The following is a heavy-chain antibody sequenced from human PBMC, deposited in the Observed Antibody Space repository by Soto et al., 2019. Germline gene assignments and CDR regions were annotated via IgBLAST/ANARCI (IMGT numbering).Heavy chain of an antibody. V-gene: IGHV1-18*01. CDR1: GYTFTSFG. Sequence: ASVKVSCKASGYTFTSFGISWVRQAPGQGLEWMGWINTYNGNTNYAQKLQGRVTMTTDTSTSTAYMELRSLTSDDTAVYYCARDEFVVAGTKFDYWGQGTLVTVSS. D-gene: IGHD6-19*01. CDR2: INTYNGNT. J-gene: IGHJ4*02. CDR3: ARDEFVVAGTKFDY.